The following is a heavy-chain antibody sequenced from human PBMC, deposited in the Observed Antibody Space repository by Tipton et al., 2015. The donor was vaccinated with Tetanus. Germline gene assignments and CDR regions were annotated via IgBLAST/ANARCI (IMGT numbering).Heavy chain of an antibody. CDR2: IYYSGST. CDR1: GGSISSGGYY. Sequence: TLSLTCTVSGGSISSGGYYWSWIRQHPGKGLEWIGYIYYSGSTYYNPSLKSRVTISVDTSKNQFSLKLSSVTAADTAVYYCARLSVQFFDYWGQGTLVTVSS. J-gene: IGHJ4*02. D-gene: IGHD4-11*01. V-gene: IGHV4-31*03. CDR3: ARLSVQFFDY.